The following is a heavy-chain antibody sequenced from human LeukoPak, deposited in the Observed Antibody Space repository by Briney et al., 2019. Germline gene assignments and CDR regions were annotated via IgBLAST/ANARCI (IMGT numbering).Heavy chain of an antibody. CDR3: ARAAYYYDSSGNHDY. J-gene: IGHJ4*02. D-gene: IGHD3-22*01. CDR1: GFTFSSYN. Sequence: GGSLRLSCAAPGFTFSSYNMNWVRQAPGKGLEWVSSISSSSSYIYYADSVKGRFTISRDNAKNSLYLQMNSLRAEDTAVYYCARAAYYYDSSGNHDYWGQGTLVTVSS. V-gene: IGHV3-21*01. CDR2: ISSSSSYI.